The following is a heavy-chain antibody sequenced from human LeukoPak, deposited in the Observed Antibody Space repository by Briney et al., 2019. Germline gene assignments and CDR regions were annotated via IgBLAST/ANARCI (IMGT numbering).Heavy chain of an antibody. CDR1: GFSVSSNY. CDR2: IYRDGTA. D-gene: IGHD3-10*01. CDR3: ATWAGAQ. J-gene: IGHJ4*02. V-gene: IGHV3-53*01. Sequence: GGSLRLSCAASGFSVSSNYMSWVRQAPGKGLEWASLIYRDGTAYYADSVKGRFTISRDNSKNTVYLQMNSLRDEDTAMYYCATWAGAQGGQGTLVTVSS.